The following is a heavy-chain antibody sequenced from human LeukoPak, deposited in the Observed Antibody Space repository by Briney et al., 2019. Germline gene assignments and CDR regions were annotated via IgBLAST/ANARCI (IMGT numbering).Heavy chain of an antibody. V-gene: IGHV1-3*01. CDR1: EYTFTSYA. D-gene: IGHD3-22*01. J-gene: IGHJ4*02. CDR2: INAGNGNT. CDR3: AREATHYYDSSGYFDY. Sequence: ASVKVSCKASEYTFTSYAMHWVRQAPGQRLEWMGWINAGNGNTKYSQKFQGRVTITRDTSASTAYMELSSLRSEDTAVYYCAREATHYYDSSGYFDYWGQGTLVTVSS.